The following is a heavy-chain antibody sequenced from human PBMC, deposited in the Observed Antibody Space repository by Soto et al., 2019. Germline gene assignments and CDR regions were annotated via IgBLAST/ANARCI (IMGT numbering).Heavy chain of an antibody. J-gene: IGHJ4*02. V-gene: IGHV1-8*01. CDR2: MNPNSGNT. D-gene: IGHD3-16*02. Sequence: QVPLVQSGAEVKKPGASVKVSCKASGYTFTSYDINWVRQSTGQGLEWMGWMNPNSGNTCYAQTFQGRVTMTRNNSISTAYMELSSLRSEDTAVYYCASGLILRLGELSGYWGQGTLVTVSS. CDR3: ASGLILRLGELSGY. CDR1: GYTFTSYD.